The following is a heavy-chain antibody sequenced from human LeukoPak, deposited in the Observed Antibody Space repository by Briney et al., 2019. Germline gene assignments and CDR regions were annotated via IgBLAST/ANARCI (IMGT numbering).Heavy chain of an antibody. CDR1: VFTFSRYA. CDR2: ISSNGGST. J-gene: IGHJ6*03. V-gene: IGHV3-64*01. Sequence: GGSLRLSCAASVFTFSRYAMHWVRQAPGKGLEYVSTISSNGGSTNYANSVKGRFTISRDNSKNTLYLQMGSLRGEDMAVYFCARRRGLQLHYYYYLDVSGKGTTVTVSS. D-gene: IGHD1-1*01. CDR3: ARRRGLQLHYYYYLDV.